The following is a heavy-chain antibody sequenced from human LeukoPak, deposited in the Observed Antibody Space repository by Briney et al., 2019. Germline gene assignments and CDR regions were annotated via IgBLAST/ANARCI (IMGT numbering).Heavy chain of an antibody. CDR2: IKQEGSEK. D-gene: IGHD3-10*01. CDR3: ARDNRDVTDAFDI. J-gene: IGHJ3*02. CDR1: GFIFSSYW. Sequence: GGSLTLSCAASGFIFSSYWMSWVRQAPGKGLEWVANIKQEGSEKDYVDSVKGRFTISRDNAQSSLYLQMNRLRAEDTAVYYCARDNRDVTDAFDIWGQGTLVTVSS. V-gene: IGHV3-7*04.